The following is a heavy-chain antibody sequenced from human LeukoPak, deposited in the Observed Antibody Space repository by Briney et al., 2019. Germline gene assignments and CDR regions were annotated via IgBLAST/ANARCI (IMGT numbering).Heavy chain of an antibody. CDR3: ARPASSGWYPYDY. CDR1: GGSISSYY. D-gene: IGHD6-19*01. Sequence: SETLSLTCTVSGGSISSYYWSWIRQPPGKGLEWIGYIYYSGSTNYNPSLKTRVTISVDTSKNQFSLKVNSVTAADTAVYYCARPASSGWYPYDYWGQGTLVTVSS. CDR2: IYYSGST. V-gene: IGHV4-59*08. J-gene: IGHJ4*02.